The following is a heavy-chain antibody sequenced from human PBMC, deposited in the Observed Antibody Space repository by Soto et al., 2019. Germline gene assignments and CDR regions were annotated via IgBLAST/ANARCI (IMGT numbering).Heavy chain of an antibody. Sequence: NPSETLSLTCTVSGGSISSYYWSWIRQPPGKGLEWIGYIYYSGSTNYNPSLKSRVTISVDTSKNQFSLKLSSVTAADTAVYYCARAHPSHQLRFLEPYYLDYWGQGTLVTVSS. CDR2: IYYSGST. J-gene: IGHJ4*02. CDR3: ARAHPSHQLRFLEPYYLDY. CDR1: GGSISSYY. V-gene: IGHV4-59*01. D-gene: IGHD3-3*01.